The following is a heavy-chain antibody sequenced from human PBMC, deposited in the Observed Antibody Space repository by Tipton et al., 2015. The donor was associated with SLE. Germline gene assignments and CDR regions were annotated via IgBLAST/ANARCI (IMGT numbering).Heavy chain of an antibody. CDR3: ARRIIVPAAMDWFDP. D-gene: IGHD2-2*01. CDR1: GGSISSYY. J-gene: IGHJ5*02. CDR2: RYNTGRT. V-gene: IGHV4-59*01. Sequence: TLSLTCTVSGGSISSYYWSWIRQPPGKGLEWIGYRYNTGRTDFNPSLRSRATTSIDTSKDQFSLKLSSVTAADTAVYYCARRIIVPAAMDWFDPWGQGTLVTVSS.